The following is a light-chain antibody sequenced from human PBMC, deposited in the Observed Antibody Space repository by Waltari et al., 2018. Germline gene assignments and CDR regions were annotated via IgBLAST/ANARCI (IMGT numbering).Light chain of an antibody. Sequence: QAVVTQEPSLTVSPGGTVTLTCGSSTCAVPIGPYPYWFQQKPGQAPRTLIYDTSNKHSWTPARFSGSLLGGKAALTLSGAQPEDEANYYCFLSYSGAVIFGGGTKLTVL. V-gene: IGLV7-46*01. CDR2: DTS. CDR1: TCAVPIGPY. CDR3: FLSYSGAVI. J-gene: IGLJ2*01.